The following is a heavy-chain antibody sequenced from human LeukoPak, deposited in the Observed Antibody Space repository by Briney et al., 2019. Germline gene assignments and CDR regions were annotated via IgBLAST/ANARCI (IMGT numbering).Heavy chain of an antibody. J-gene: IGHJ6*03. CDR3: AREGSGDFWSGYPFYYYYYYMDV. CDR2: IYTSGST. V-gene: IGHV4-61*02. D-gene: IGHD3-3*01. Sequence: SETLSLTCTVSGGSISSSSYYWSWIRQPAGKGLEWIGRIYTSGSTNYNPSLKSRVTMSVDTSKNQFSLKLSSVTAADTAVYYCAREGSGDFWSGYPFYYYYYYMDVWGKGTTVTVSS. CDR1: GGSISSSSYY.